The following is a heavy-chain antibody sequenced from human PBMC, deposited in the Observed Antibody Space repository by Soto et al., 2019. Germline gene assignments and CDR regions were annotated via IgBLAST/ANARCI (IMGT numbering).Heavy chain of an antibody. CDR2: IYHSGST. Sequence: LQLQASCSGLVKPSQTLSLTCAVSGGSISSGDYSWSWIRQPPGKGLEWIGYIYHSGSTYYNPSLKSRVTISVDRSKNQFSLKLSSVTAADTAVYYCAAGGGLPRYYWGQGTLVTVSS. J-gene: IGHJ4*02. V-gene: IGHV4-30-2*01. D-gene: IGHD5-12*01. CDR1: GGSISSGDYS. CDR3: AAGGGLPRYY.